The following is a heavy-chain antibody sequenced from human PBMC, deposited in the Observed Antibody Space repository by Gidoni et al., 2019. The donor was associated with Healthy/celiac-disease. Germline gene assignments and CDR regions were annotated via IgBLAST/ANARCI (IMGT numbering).Heavy chain of an antibody. Sequence: QVQLQQWGAGLLEPSETLSLTCAVDRGSVIGYYWSWIRQPPGKGLEWIGEINHSGSTNYNPSIKSRVNISVDTSKNQFSLKLSSVTAADKAVYYCARGINGDLTWGKLVWSDSWGQGPLVPVSP. J-gene: IGHJ5*01. V-gene: IGHV4-34*01. CDR2: INHSGST. CDR3: ARGINGDLTWGKLVWSDS. D-gene: IGHD4-17*01. CDR1: RGSVIGYY.